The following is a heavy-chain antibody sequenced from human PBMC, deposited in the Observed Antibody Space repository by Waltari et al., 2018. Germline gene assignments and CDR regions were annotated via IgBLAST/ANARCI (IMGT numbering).Heavy chain of an antibody. D-gene: IGHD4-17*01. Sequence: QVQLVESGGGVVQPGRSLRLSCAASGFTFSSYGMHWVRQAPGKGLESVEVIWYDGSNKDYADSVKGRFTISRDNSKNTLYLQMNSLRAEDTAVYYCARDKSTYYYGMDVWGQGTTVTVSS. CDR1: GFTFSSYG. J-gene: IGHJ6*02. V-gene: IGHV3-33*01. CDR3: ARDKSTYYYGMDV. CDR2: IWYDGSNK.